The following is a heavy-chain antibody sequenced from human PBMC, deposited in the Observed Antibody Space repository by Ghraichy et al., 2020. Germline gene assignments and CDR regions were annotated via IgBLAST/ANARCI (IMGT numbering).Heavy chain of an antibody. V-gene: IGHV4-34*01. J-gene: IGHJ6*02. CDR1: GGSFSGYY. Sequence: SETLSLTCAVYGGSFSGYYWSWIRQPPGKGLEWIGEINHSGSTNYNPSLKSRVTISVDTSKNQFSLKLSSVTAADTAVYYCGGLSGHNYYGMDVWGQGTTVTVSS. D-gene: IGHD2-15*01. CDR2: INHSGST. CDR3: GGLSGHNYYGMDV.